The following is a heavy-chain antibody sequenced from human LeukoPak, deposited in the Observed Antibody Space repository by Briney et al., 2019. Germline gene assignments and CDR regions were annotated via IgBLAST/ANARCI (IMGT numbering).Heavy chain of an antibody. CDR2: IYYSGST. V-gene: IGHV4-31*03. Sequence: SQTLSLTCTVSGGSISSGGYYWSWIRQHPGKGLEWIGYIYYSGSTNYNPSLKSRVTISVDTSKNQFSLKLSSVTAADTAVYYCARHVWLQPFDYWGQGTLVTVSS. CDR1: GGSISSGGYY. J-gene: IGHJ4*02. D-gene: IGHD3-9*01. CDR3: ARHVWLQPFDY.